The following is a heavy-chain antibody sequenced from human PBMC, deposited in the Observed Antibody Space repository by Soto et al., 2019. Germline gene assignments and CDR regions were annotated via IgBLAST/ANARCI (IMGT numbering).Heavy chain of an antibody. CDR2: IYYSGST. J-gene: IGHJ6*02. Sequence: SETLSLTCTVSGGSISSGGYYWSWIRQHPGKGLEWIGYIYYSGSTYYNPSLKSRVTISVDTSKNQFSLKLSSVTAADTAVYYCARDTKAAAGFKDYYYGMDVWGQGTTVTVS. CDR1: GGSISSGGYY. CDR3: ARDTKAAAGFKDYYYGMDV. V-gene: IGHV4-31*03. D-gene: IGHD6-13*01.